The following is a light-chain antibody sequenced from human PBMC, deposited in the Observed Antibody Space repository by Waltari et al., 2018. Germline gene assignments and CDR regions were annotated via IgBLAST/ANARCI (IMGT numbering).Light chain of an antibody. CDR1: SGHSSYA. V-gene: IGLV4-69*01. J-gene: IGLJ3*02. CDR3: QTWGTGIWV. Sequence: QLVLTQSPSASASLGASVKLTCTLSSGHSSYAIAWHQQQPEKGPRYLMKLNSDGSHSKGDGLPDRVSGSSSGAERYLTISSLQSEDEADYYCQTWGTGIWVFGGGTKLTVL. CDR2: LNSDGSH.